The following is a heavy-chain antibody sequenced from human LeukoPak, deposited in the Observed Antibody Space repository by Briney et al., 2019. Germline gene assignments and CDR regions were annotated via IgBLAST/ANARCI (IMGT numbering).Heavy chain of an antibody. Sequence: GGSLRLSCTASGLTFSTSGFNWVRQAPGKGLEWVASIGPTGSDRYHANSIKGRFTISRDNANNFLYLQMNSLRAEDTAVYYCATETNGRHYDYWGQGTLLTVSS. CDR1: GLTFSTSG. CDR2: IGPTGSDR. CDR3: ATETNGRHYDY. D-gene: IGHD1-14*01. V-gene: IGHV3-21*06. J-gene: IGHJ4*02.